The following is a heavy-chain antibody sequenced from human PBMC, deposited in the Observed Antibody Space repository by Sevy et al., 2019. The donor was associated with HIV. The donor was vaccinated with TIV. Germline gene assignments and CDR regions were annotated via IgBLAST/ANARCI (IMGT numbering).Heavy chain of an antibody. CDR1: GYTFTSYG. CDR3: ARDLRITIFGVVGGHDAFDI. Sequence: ASVKVSCKASGYTFTSYGISWVRQAPGQGLEWMGWISAYNGNTNYAQKLQGRVTMTTDTSTSTAYMELRSLRSDDTAVYYCARDLRITIFGVVGGHDAFDIWGQGTMVTVSS. CDR2: ISAYNGNT. J-gene: IGHJ3*02. V-gene: IGHV1-18*04. D-gene: IGHD3-3*01.